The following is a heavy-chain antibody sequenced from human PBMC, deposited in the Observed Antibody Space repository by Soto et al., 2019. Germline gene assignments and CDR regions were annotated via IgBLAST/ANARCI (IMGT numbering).Heavy chain of an antibody. J-gene: IGHJ6*02. CDR2: INHSGST. V-gene: IGHV4-34*01. CDR3: ARKTNGYYYYYGLDV. CDR1: GGSFSGYY. D-gene: IGHD2-8*01. Sequence: SETLSLTCAVYGGSFSGYYWSWIRQPPGKGLEWIGEINHSGSTNYNPSLKSRVTISVDTSKNQFSLKLSSVTAADTAVYYCARKTNGYYYYYGLDVWGQGTTVTVSS.